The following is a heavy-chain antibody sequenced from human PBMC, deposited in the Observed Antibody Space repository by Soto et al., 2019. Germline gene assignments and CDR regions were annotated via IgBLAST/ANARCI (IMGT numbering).Heavy chain of an antibody. D-gene: IGHD6-13*01. V-gene: IGHV1-69*06. Sequence: GASVKVSCKASGGTFSSYAISWVRQAPGQGLEWMGGIIPIFGTANYAQKFQGRVTITADKPTSTAYMELSSLRSEDTAVYYCARVGVYSSSWSHWGQGTLVTVSS. J-gene: IGHJ1*01. CDR2: IIPIFGTA. CDR3: ARVGVYSSSWSH. CDR1: GGTFSSYA.